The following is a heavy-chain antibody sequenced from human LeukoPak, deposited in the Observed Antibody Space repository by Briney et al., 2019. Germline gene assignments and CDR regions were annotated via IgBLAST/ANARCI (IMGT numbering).Heavy chain of an antibody. CDR2: ISGSGGST. J-gene: IGHJ5*02. V-gene: IGHV3-23*01. Sequence: PGGSLRLSCAASGFTFSSYGMSWVRQAPGKGLEWVSAISGSGGSTYYADSVKGRFTISRDNSKNTLYLQMNSLRAEDAAVYYCARGYYGGNTGWFDPWGQGTLVTVSS. CDR1: GFTFSSYG. CDR3: ARGYYGGNTGWFDP. D-gene: IGHD4-23*01.